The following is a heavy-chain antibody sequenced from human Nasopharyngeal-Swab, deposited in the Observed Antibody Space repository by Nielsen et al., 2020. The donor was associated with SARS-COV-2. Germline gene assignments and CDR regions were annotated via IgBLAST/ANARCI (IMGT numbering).Heavy chain of an antibody. D-gene: IGHD6-13*01. Sequence: GESLKISCAASGFTFSSYWMHWVRQAPGKGLVWVSRINSDGSSTSYADSVKGRFPISRDNAKNTLYLQMNSLRAEDTAVYYCARGPTSIAAAGTILYYWGQGTLVTVSS. CDR3: ARGPTSIAAAGTILYY. J-gene: IGHJ4*02. V-gene: IGHV3-74*01. CDR2: INSDGSST. CDR1: GFTFSSYW.